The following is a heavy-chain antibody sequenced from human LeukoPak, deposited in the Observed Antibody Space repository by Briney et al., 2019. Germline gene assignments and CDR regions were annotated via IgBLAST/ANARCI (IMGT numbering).Heavy chain of an antibody. D-gene: IGHD3/OR15-3a*01. Sequence: PGGSLRLSCAASGFTFSSYGMHWVRQAPGKGLEWVGFIRSQSYGGTTQYAASLKGRIVITRDDSKNTAYLQMNSLKSEDTATYFCTRGRLGLAGYYFDYWGQGTLVTLSS. CDR3: TRGRLGLAGYYFDY. CDR1: GFTFSSYG. V-gene: IGHV3-49*04. CDR2: IRSQSYGGTT. J-gene: IGHJ4*02.